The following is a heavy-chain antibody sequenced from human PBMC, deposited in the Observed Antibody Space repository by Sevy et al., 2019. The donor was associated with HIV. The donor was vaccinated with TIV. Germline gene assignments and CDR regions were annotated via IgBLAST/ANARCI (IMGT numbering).Heavy chain of an antibody. D-gene: IGHD6-19*01. CDR1: GFTVSNNY. V-gene: IGHV3-53*01. CDR3: ARLTGPGSSGFFDY. J-gene: IGHJ4*02. CDR2: IYSGGST. Sequence: GGSLRLSCAASGFTVSNNYMTWVRQAPGKGLEWVSIIYSGGSTHYADSVRCRFTISRDNSKNTLYLQMNSLRADDTAVYYCARLTGPGSSGFFDYWGQGTLVTVSS.